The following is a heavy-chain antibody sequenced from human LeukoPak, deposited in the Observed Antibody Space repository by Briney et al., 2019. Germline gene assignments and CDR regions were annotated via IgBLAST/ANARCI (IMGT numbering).Heavy chain of an antibody. V-gene: IGHV4-34*01. CDR2: INHSGGT. J-gene: IGHJ5*02. CDR3: ARDRAAVTSGWFDP. CDR1: GGSFSGYY. D-gene: IGHD6-13*01. Sequence: SETLSLTCAVYGGSFSGYYWSWIRQPPGKGLEWIGEINHSGGTNYNPSLKSRVTISVDTSKNQFSLKLSSVTATDTAVYYCARDRAAVTSGWFDPWGQGTLVTVSS.